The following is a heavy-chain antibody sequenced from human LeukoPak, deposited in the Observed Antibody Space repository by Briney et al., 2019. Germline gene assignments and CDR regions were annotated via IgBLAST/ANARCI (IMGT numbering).Heavy chain of an antibody. J-gene: IGHJ6*02. CDR1: GGTFNSYA. D-gene: IGHD4-11*01. CDR2: IMPFFGTA. Sequence: ASVKVSCKASGGTFNSYAISWVRQAPGQGLEWMGGIMPFFGTANYAQKFQGRVTITADESTSTAYMELSSLRSEDTAVYYCARGLGTVTTTLNYYYGMDVWGQGTTVTVSS. CDR3: ARGLGTVTTTLNYYYGMDV. V-gene: IGHV1-69*13.